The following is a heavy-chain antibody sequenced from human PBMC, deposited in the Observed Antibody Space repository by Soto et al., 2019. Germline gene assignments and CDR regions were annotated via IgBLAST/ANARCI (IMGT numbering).Heavy chain of an antibody. D-gene: IGHD3-3*01. CDR1: GDSISSTY. CDR2: IYSSGSN. CDR3: ARGYESGYTFGHDL. Sequence: QVQLHESGPGLVKPSATLSLTCTVSGDSISSTYWSWVRQPAGRGLEWIGRIYSSGSNNYNPSLESRVTMSVDTSKNRFSLTLRSVTAADTAVYFCARGYESGYTFGHDLWGQGTLVTVSS. V-gene: IGHV4-4*07. J-gene: IGHJ5*02.